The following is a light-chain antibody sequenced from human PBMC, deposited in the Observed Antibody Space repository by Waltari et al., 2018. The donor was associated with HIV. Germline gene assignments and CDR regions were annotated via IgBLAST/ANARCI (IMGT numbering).Light chain of an antibody. Sequence: EIVMTQSPATLSVSPGERATLSCRASQSFRSNLAWYQQKPGQAPRLLIYGASTRATGTPARFSGSGSRTEFTLTISSLQSEDFAVYYCQQYTNWPYTFGQGTKLEIK. J-gene: IGKJ2*01. CDR3: QQYTNWPYT. V-gene: IGKV3-15*01. CDR2: GAS. CDR1: QSFRSN.